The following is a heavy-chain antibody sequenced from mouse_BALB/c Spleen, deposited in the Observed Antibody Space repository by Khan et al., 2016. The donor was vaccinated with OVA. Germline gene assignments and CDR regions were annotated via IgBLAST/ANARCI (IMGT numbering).Heavy chain of an antibody. CDR3: ARIYGGDFDY. J-gene: IGHJ2*01. Sequence: EVQLVESGPGLVKPSQSLSLTCTVTGYSITSDYAWNWIRPFPGNKLEWMGYISYSGHTKYNPSLKSRISITRDKSENQFFLQLNSVTIEDTTTYYCARIYGGDFDYWGQGTTLTVSS. V-gene: IGHV3-2*02. D-gene: IGHD1-1*01. CDR2: ISYSGHT. CDR1: GYSITSDYA.